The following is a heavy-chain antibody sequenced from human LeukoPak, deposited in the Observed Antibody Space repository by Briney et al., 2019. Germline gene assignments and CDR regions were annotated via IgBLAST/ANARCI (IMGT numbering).Heavy chain of an antibody. CDR1: VFTCSSYG. CDR3: AKTGYCGGDCYSLNY. D-gene: IGHD2-21*02. V-gene: IGHV3-30*02. J-gene: IGHJ4*02. CDR2: IRYDGSNK. Sequence: GGSLRLSCAASVFTCSSYGMHWVRQAPGKGLEWVAFIRYDGSNKYYADSVKGRFTISRDNSKNTLYLQMNSLRAEDTAVYYCAKTGYCGGDCYSLNYWGQGTLVTVSS.